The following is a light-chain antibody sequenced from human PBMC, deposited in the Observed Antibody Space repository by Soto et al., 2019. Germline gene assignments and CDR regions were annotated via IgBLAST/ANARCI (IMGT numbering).Light chain of an antibody. CDR3: QQYGRSQAS. CDR1: QSVSSSS. Sequence: EIVLTQSPGTLSLSPGERATLSCRASQSVSSSSLAWYQQKPGQAPRLLIYGASSRATGIPDRFSGSGSGTYFTHTISRLEPEDFAVYYYQQYGRSQASFGQGTKRESK. CDR2: GAS. V-gene: IGKV3-20*01. J-gene: IGKJ2*01.